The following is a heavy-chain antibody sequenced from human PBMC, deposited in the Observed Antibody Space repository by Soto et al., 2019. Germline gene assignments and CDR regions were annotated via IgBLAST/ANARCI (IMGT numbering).Heavy chain of an antibody. Sequence: EVQLLESGGGLVQPGGSLRLFCAASGFTFSSYAMSWVRQAPGKGLEWVSAISGSGGSTYYADSVKGRFTISRDNSKNTLYLQMNSLRAEDTAVYYCANQDGFADYYYGMDVWGQGTTVTVSS. CDR2: ISGSGGST. CDR1: GFTFSSYA. V-gene: IGHV3-23*01. J-gene: IGHJ6*02. D-gene: IGHD2-21*01. CDR3: ANQDGFADYYYGMDV.